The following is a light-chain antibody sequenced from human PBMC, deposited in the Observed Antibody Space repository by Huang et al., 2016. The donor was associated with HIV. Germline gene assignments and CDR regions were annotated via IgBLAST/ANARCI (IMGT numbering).Light chain of an antibody. J-gene: IGKJ4*01. CDR1: QTISNY. Sequence: DIQMTQSPSSLSASLGDRVTITCRASQTISNYLCWYQQKAGKVPRLMIYGISRLPSGVPTRFSVSGSGADFTLTISNLQPEDFATYYCQQSYSAPFTFGGGPKVDI. V-gene: IGKV1-39*01. CDR2: GIS. CDR3: QQSYSAPFT.